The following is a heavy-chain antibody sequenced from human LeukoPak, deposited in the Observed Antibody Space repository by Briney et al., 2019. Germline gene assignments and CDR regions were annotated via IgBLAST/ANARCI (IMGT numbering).Heavy chain of an antibody. J-gene: IGHJ4*02. CDR3: ARLLLTEYKSGWYGHNFDY. CDR2: LSVYNGHT. D-gene: IGHD6-13*01. V-gene: IGHV1-18*01. Sequence: ASVKVSCKTSGYTFTSYGIGWVRQAPGQGLEWMGWLSVYNGHTNYAQKFQGVFTMTTDTSTGTAYMKLRSLRSDDTAVYYCARLLLTEYKSGWYGHNFDYWGQGTQVTVSS. CDR1: GYTFTSYG.